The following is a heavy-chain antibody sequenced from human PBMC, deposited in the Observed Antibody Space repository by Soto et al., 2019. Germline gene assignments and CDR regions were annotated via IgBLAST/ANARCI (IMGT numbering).Heavy chain of an antibody. D-gene: IGHD6-6*01. J-gene: IGHJ6*02. CDR3: AHCIAPRPFYCYGMDV. CDR2: ISGTGDSP. CDR1: GFTFSSYA. V-gene: IGHV3-23*01. Sequence: EVQLLESGGGLVQPGGSLRLSCAASGFTFSSYAMSWVRQAPGKGLEWVSAISGTGDSPYYADSVKGRFTISRDNSKNTRYLQMSSLRAEDTAVYYCAHCIAPRPFYCYGMDVWGHGTTVTVA.